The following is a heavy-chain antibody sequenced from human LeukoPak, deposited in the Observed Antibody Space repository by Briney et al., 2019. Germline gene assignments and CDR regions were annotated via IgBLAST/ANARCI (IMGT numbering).Heavy chain of an antibody. CDR3: ARGSYAYYYGMDV. J-gene: IGHJ6*02. V-gene: IGHV3-33*01. CDR2: IWNDGSNK. Sequence: PGGSLRLSCAASGFTFSSYGMHWVRQAPGKGLEWVAVIWNDGSNKYYADSVKGRFTISRDNSKNTLYLQMNSLRAEDTAVYYCARGSYAYYYGMDVWGQGTTVTVSS. CDR1: GFTFSSYG.